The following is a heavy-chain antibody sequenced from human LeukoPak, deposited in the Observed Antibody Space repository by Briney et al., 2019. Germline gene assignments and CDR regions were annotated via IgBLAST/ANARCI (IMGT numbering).Heavy chain of an antibody. V-gene: IGHV3-23*01. J-gene: IGHJ6*02. CDR3: ARDTYSSSWYSASIYGMDV. Sequence: NPGGSLRLSCAVSGFTFSSYAMSWVRQAPGKGREWVSAISGSGGSTYYADSVKGRFTISRDNAKNSLYLQMNSLRAEDTAVYYCARDTYSSSWYSASIYGMDVWGQGTTVTVSS. CDR2: ISGSGGST. D-gene: IGHD6-13*01. CDR1: GFTFSSYA.